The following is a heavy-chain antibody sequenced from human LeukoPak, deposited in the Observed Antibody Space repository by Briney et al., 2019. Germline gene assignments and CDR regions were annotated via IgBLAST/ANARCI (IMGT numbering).Heavy chain of an antibody. Sequence: SETLSLTCTVSGGSISSSSYYRGWIRQPPGKGLEWIGSIYYSGSTYYNPSLKSRVTISVDTSKNQFSLKLSSVTAADTAVYYCARQPHLTGYSTDYWGQGTLVTVST. CDR3: ARQPHLTGYSTDY. CDR1: GGSISSSSYY. D-gene: IGHD3-9*01. CDR2: IYYSGST. J-gene: IGHJ4*02. V-gene: IGHV4-39*01.